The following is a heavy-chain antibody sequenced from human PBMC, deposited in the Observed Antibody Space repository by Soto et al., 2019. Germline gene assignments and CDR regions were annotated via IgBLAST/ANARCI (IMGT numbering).Heavy chain of an antibody. Sequence: QVQLQESGPGLVKPSQTLSLTCTVSGGSISSGGYYWSWIRQHPGKGLEWIGYIYYSGSTYYNPYLKRRVTIAVATYKIQFSLKLSSVTAADTAVYYCARGNFCTNGVCYSAKYYFDYWGQGTLVTVSS. V-gene: IGHV4-31*03. CDR1: GGSISSGGYY. D-gene: IGHD2-8*01. CDR3: ARGNFCTNGVCYSAKYYFDY. CDR2: IYYSGST. J-gene: IGHJ4*02.